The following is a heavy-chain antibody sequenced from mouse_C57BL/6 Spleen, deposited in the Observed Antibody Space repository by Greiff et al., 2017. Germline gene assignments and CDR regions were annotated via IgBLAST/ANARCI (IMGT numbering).Heavy chain of an antibody. J-gene: IGHJ1*03. D-gene: IGHD1-1*01. Sequence: QVTLKESGPGILQPSQTLSLTCSFSGFSLSTFGMGVGWIRQPSGKGLEWLAHIWWDDDKYYNPALKRRLTISKDTSKNQVFLRIAHVDTAVNATYCCARIKDGSSEWYFDVWGTGTTVTVSS. V-gene: IGHV8-8*01. CDR3: ARIKDGSSEWYFDV. CDR1: GFSLSTFGMG. CDR2: IWWDDDK.